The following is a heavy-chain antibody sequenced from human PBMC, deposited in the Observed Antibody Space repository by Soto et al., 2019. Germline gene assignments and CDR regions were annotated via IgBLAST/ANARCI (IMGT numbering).Heavy chain of an antibody. D-gene: IGHD3-22*01. Sequence: ASVKVSCKASGYTFTNYDIHWVRQATGQGLEWIGWMNPSSGETGYAQKFRGRVAMTRDTSISTVYMELSSLGSEVTAVYYCARVEMKWYYYDSSGINWFDPWGQGTLVTVSS. J-gene: IGHJ5*02. CDR1: GYTFTNYD. CDR2: MNPSSGET. V-gene: IGHV1-8*01. CDR3: ARVEMKWYYYDSSGINWFDP.